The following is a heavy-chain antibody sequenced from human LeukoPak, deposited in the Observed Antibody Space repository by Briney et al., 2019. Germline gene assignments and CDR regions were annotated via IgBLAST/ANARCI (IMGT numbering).Heavy chain of an antibody. CDR2: IYSGDST. J-gene: IGHJ3*01. CDR3: VGDPPNSGYAFQV. CDR1: GFTVNCNS. D-gene: IGHD3-22*01. Sequence: GGSLRLSCAASGFTVNCNSMSWVRQATGKGLECVAAIYSGDSTYYPDSVKGRFSISRDNSKNTLYLQMSSLRAEDTAIYYCVGDPPNSGYAFQVWGHGTVVTVSS. V-gene: IGHV3-53*01.